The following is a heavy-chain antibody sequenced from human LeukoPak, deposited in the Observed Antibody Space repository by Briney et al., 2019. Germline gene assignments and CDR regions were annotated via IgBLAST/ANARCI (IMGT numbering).Heavy chain of an antibody. J-gene: IGHJ4*02. CDR1: GFTFSSYG. V-gene: IGHV3-33*01. D-gene: IGHD6-13*01. CDR2: IWYDGSNK. CDR3: ARVGGYSSSWSRYFDY. Sequence: GGSLRLSCAASGFTFSSYGIHWVRQAPGKGLEWVAVIWYDGSNKYYADSVKGRFTISRDNSKNTLYLQMNSLRAEDTAVYYCARVGGYSSSWSRYFDYWGQGTLVTVSS.